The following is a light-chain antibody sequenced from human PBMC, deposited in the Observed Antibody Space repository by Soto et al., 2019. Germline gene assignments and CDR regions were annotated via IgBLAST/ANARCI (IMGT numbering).Light chain of an antibody. J-gene: IGKJ1*01. V-gene: IGKV1-39*01. CDR1: QTISIY. CDR2: SAS. Sequence: DIQMTQFPSSLSASVGDRVTITCRSSQTISIYLNWYQQKPGRAPKLLIYSASSLQSGIPSRFGGSGSGTGFTLTISSLQPDYFPTYYYQHYYSSPTFGRGTTVVIK. CDR3: QHYYSSPT.